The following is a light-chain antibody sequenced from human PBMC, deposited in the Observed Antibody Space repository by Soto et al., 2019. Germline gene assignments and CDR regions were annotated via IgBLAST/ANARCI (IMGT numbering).Light chain of an antibody. J-gene: IGKJ4*01. CDR3: QQRYNWPPIT. CDR1: QNVGTY. Sequence: EIVLTQSPATLSVSPGERATLSCRASQNVGTYLAWYQQKPGQALRLLIYDASSRATGIPARFSGSGSGTDFILTISSLEPEDFALYFCQQRYNWPPITFGGGPKVEIK. CDR2: DAS. V-gene: IGKV3-11*01.